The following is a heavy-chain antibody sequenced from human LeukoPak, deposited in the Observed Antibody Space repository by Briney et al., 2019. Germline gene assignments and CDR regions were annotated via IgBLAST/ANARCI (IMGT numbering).Heavy chain of an antibody. Sequence: SETLSLTCAASGYSISSGYYWGWIRQPPGKGLEWIGSIYHSGSTYYNPSLKSRVTISVDTSKNQFSLKLSSVTAADTAVYYCARQRDIVVVVAASKFDPSGQGTLVTVSS. CDR2: IYHSGST. CDR1: GYSISSGYY. V-gene: IGHV4-38-2*01. D-gene: IGHD2-15*01. CDR3: ARQRDIVVVVAASKFDP. J-gene: IGHJ5*02.